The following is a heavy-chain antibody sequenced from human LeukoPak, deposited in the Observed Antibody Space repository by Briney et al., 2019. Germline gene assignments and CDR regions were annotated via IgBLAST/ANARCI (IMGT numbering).Heavy chain of an antibody. CDR2: ISSSSSTI. Sequence: GGSLRLSCAASGFTFSSYSMTWVRQAPGKGLEWVSYISSSSSTIYYADSVKGRFTISRDNAKNSLYLQMNSLRAEDTAVYYCARDRAYGDYSRDYWGQGTLVTVSS. V-gene: IGHV3-48*01. CDR3: ARDRAYGDYSRDY. J-gene: IGHJ4*02. D-gene: IGHD4-17*01. CDR1: GFTFSSYS.